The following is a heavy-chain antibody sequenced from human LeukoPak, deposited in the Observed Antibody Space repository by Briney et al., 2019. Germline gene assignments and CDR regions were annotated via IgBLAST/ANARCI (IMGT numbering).Heavy chain of an antibody. J-gene: IGHJ4*02. D-gene: IGHD1-26*01. CDR1: GFTFSTYA. CDR3: AKDEVELRGYFDY. CDR2: ISGSGGST. V-gene: IGHV3-23*01. Sequence: GRSLRLSCAASGFTFSTYAMSWVRQAPRKGLEWVSAISGSGGSTYYADSVQGRFTISRDNSKNTLYLQMNSLRAEDTAVYFCAKDEVELRGYFDYWGQGTLVTVSS.